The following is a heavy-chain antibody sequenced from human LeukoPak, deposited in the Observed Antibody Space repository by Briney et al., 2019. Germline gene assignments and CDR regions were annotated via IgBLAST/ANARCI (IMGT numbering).Heavy chain of an antibody. V-gene: IGHV4-34*01. CDR3: ARGQYSSSSSDYFDY. Sequence: SETLSLTCAVYGGSFSGYYWSWIRQPPGKGLEWIGEINHSGSTNSNPSLKSRVTMSVDTSKNQFSLKLSSVTAADTAVYYCARGQYSSSSSDYFDYWGQGTLVTVSS. J-gene: IGHJ4*02. CDR1: GGSFSGYY. D-gene: IGHD6-6*01. CDR2: INHSGST.